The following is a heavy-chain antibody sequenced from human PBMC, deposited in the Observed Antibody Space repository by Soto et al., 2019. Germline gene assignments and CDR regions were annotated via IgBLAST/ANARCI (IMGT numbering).Heavy chain of an antibody. J-gene: IGHJ4*01. CDR2: IIPIFGTA. D-gene: IGHD4-17*01. CDR3: ARVAGHYKSDGGWLPDY. Sequence: ASVKVSCKASGGTFSSYAISWVRQAPGQGLEWMGGIIPIFGTANYAQKFQGRVTITADESTNTAYMELSSLRSEDTAVYHCARVAGHYKSDGGWLPDYWGQGTMVTVSS. CDR1: GGTFSSYA. V-gene: IGHV1-69*13.